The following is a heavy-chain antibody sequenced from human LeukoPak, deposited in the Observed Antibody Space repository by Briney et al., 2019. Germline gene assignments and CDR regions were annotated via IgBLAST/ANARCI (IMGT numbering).Heavy chain of an antibody. V-gene: IGHV1-69*13. Sequence: SVKVSCKASGGTFSSYAISWVRQAPGQGLEWMGGIIPIFGTANYAQKFQGRVTITADESTSTAYMELSSLRSENTAVYYCAREDSEYSSGRTDAIDIWGQGTMVTVSS. CDR1: GGTFSSYA. J-gene: IGHJ3*02. D-gene: IGHD6-19*01. CDR3: AREDSEYSSGRTDAIDI. CDR2: IIPIFGTA.